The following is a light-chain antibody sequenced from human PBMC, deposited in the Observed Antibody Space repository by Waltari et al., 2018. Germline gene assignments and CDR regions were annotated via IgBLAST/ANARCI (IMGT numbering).Light chain of an antibody. J-gene: IGKJ3*01. Sequence: DIVLTQTPVALSLSPGERDTLYCRASQSVRSALAWYQQKPGQAPRLLIYDASNRATGIPSRFSGSGAGTDFTLTISSLEPEDFAVYYCQQRSNWPREFTFGPGTKVDIK. CDR2: DAS. CDR1: QSVRSA. CDR3: QQRSNWPREFT. V-gene: IGKV3-11*01.